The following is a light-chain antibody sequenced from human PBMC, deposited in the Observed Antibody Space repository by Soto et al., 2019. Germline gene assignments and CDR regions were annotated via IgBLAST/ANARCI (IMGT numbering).Light chain of an antibody. CDR1: QSISTY. V-gene: IGKV1-39*01. CDR3: QQSYSTGVT. CDR2: AAS. J-gene: IGKJ4*01. Sequence: DIQMTQSPSSLSASVGDRVTITCRASQSISTYLNWYQQIPGTAPKLLIYAASSLQSGVPSRFSGSGSGTDFTLTISRLQPEDFATYYCQQSYSTGVTFGGGTKVEIK.